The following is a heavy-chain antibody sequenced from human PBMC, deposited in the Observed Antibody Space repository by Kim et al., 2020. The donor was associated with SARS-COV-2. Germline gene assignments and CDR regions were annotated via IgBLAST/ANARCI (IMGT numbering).Heavy chain of an antibody. V-gene: IGHV1-18*01. Sequence: ASVKVSCKASGYTFTDYGFSLVRQAPGQGLEWIGWVSTQTSHTEYAQTLQGRVTMTTDTATRTAFMELRSLTSHDTAVYYCAGWGFISFGGVMEWGNGMDVRGPGSPVAVSS. D-gene: IGHD3-16*01. CDR3: AGWGFISFGGVMEWGNGMDV. J-gene: IGHJ6*02. CDR2: VSTQTSHT. CDR1: GYTFTDYG.